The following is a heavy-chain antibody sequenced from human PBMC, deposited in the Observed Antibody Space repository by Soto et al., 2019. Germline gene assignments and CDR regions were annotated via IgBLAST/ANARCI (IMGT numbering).Heavy chain of an antibody. V-gene: IGHV4-31*03. CDR1: GDSISSGGSY. Sequence: SETLSLTCTVSGDSISSGGSYWTWIRQHPGKGLEWIGYTYYIGSPYYNPSLQSRVTISVDTSKNQVSLKLSSVTAADTAVYYCARAGGTVAAINFYGLDVWGQGTTVTVSS. CDR2: TYYIGSP. CDR3: ARAGGTVAAINFYGLDV. J-gene: IGHJ6*02. D-gene: IGHD1-26*01.